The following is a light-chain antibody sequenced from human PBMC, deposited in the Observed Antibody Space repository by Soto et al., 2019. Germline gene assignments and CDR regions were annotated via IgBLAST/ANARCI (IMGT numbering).Light chain of an antibody. CDR3: QSYDSRLSTYV. J-gene: IGLJ1*01. CDR1: SSNIGAGYD. Sequence: QSVLTQPPSGSGAPGQRVTISCTGSSSNIGAGYDVHWYQQFPGTAPKLLIFGNSDRPSGVPDRFSGSKSGTSASLAITGLQAEDEADYFCQSYDSRLSTYVFGTGTKVTVL. V-gene: IGLV1-40*01. CDR2: GNS.